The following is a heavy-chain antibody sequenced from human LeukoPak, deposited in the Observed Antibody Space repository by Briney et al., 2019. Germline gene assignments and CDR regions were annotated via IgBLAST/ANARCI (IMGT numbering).Heavy chain of an antibody. J-gene: IGHJ4*02. CDR1: GFTFSSYG. CDR2: ISSSGSTI. V-gene: IGHV3-48*04. Sequence: SGGSLRLSCAASGFTFSSYGMNWVRQAPGRGLEWVSYISSSGSTIYYADSVKGRFTISRDNAKNSLYLQMNSLRAEDTAVYYCARDLHRDRLLDYWGQGTLVTVSS. CDR3: ARDLHRDRLLDY. D-gene: IGHD5-12*01.